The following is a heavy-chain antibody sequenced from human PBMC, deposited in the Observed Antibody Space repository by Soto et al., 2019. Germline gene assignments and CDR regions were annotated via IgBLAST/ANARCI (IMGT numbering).Heavy chain of an antibody. CDR2: ISAYNGNT. CDR3: ARMRTIVARGNDAFDI. Sequence: QVQLVQSGPEVKKPGASVKVSCKASGYTFTSHTIGWVRQAPGQGLEWMGWISAYNGNTNYAHKVQGRLTMTSEASTSTAYMELKSLRSDDTALYYCARMRTIVARGNDAFDIWGQGTMVTVSS. D-gene: IGHD6-6*01. J-gene: IGHJ3*02. CDR1: GYTFTSHT. V-gene: IGHV1-18*01.